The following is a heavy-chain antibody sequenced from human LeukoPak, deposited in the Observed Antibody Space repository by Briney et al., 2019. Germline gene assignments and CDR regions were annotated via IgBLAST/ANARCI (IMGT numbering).Heavy chain of an antibody. Sequence: GGSLRLSCGASGFTFSSYSMNWVRQAPGKGLEWVSSISSGSDYIYYTDSLKGRLTISRDNAKNSLYLQMNSLRAEDTAVYYCARDLYYGGFEYWGQGTLVTVSS. CDR1: GFTFSSYS. V-gene: IGHV3-21*01. CDR3: ARDLYYGGFEY. CDR2: ISSGSDYI. D-gene: IGHD4-23*01. J-gene: IGHJ4*02.